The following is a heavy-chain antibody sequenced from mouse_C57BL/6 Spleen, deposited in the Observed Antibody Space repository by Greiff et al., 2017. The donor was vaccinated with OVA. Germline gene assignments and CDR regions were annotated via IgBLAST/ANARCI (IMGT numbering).Heavy chain of an antibody. Sequence: QVQLKQSGAELVKPGASVKMSCKASGYTFTSYWITWVKQRPGQGLEWIGDIYPGSGSTNYNEKFKSKATMTVDTSSSTAYMQLSSLTSEDSAVYYCARSRDGYYLAWFAYWGQGTLVTVSA. V-gene: IGHV1-55*01. D-gene: IGHD2-3*01. CDR3: ARSRDGYYLAWFAY. CDR1: GYTFTSYW. J-gene: IGHJ3*01. CDR2: IYPGSGST.